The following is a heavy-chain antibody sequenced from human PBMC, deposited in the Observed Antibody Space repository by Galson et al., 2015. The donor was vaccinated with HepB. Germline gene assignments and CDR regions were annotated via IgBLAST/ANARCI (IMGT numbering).Heavy chain of an antibody. CDR3: TRVIGPKWELLEVGEGDH. Sequence: SLRLSCAASGFTFGDYAMSWVRQAPGKGLEWVGFIRSKAYGGTTEYAASVKGRFTISRDDSKSIAYLQMNSLKTEDTAVYYCTRVIGPKWELLEVGEGDHWGQGTLVTVSS. J-gene: IGHJ4*02. D-gene: IGHD1-26*01. CDR1: GFTFGDYA. CDR2: IRSKAYGGTT. V-gene: IGHV3-49*04.